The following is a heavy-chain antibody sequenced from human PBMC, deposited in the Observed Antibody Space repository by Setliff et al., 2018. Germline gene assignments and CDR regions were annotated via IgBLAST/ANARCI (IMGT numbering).Heavy chain of an antibody. CDR1: GDSISSGNW. V-gene: IGHV4-4*02. Sequence: SETLSLTCAVSGDSISSGNWWSWVRQPPEKGLEWIGEINHSWSTNYNPSLRSRVTMSLDASKNRFSLNLTSVTAADTAVYFCATSGFCSSGSCYSFDDWGQGALVTVSS. J-gene: IGHJ4*02. D-gene: IGHD2-15*01. CDR3: ATSGFCSSGSCYSFDD. CDR2: INHSWST.